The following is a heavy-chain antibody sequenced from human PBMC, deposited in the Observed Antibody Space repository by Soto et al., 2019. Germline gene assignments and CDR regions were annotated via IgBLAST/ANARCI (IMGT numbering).Heavy chain of an antibody. CDR3: AREVRGYSYGIDY. CDR2: INHSGST. CDR1: GGSFSGYY. D-gene: IGHD5-18*01. Sequence: SETLSLTCAVYGGSFSGYYWSWIRQPPGKGLEWIGEINHSGSTNYNPSLKSRVTISVDTSKNQFSLKLSSVTAADTAVYYCAREVRGYSYGIDYWGQGTLVTVSS. V-gene: IGHV4-34*01. J-gene: IGHJ4*02.